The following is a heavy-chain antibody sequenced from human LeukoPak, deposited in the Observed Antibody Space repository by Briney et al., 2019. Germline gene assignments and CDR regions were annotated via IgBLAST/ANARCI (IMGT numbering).Heavy chain of an antibody. J-gene: IGHJ4*02. D-gene: IGHD2-2*02. CDR3: ARLPAAISGTPYFDS. V-gene: IGHV1-2*06. CDR1: GYTFTGYY. CDR2: INPNSGGT. Sequence: ASVKVSCKASGYTFTGYYLHWVRQAPGQGLEWMGRINPNSGGTNYAQKFQGRVTMTRDTSISTAYMELSRLRSDDTAVYYCARLPAAISGTPYFDSWGQGTLVTVSS.